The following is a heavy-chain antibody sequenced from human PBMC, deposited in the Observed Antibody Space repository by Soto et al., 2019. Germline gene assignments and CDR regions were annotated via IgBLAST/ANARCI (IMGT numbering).Heavy chain of an antibody. V-gene: IGHV4-59*01. Sequence: PSETLSLTCTVSGGSISSYYWSWIRQPPGKGLEWIGYIYYSGSTNYNHSLKSRVTISVDTSKNQFSLKLSSVTAADTAVYYCARSPEYDFWNYGMDVWGQGTTVTVSS. CDR2: IYYSGST. CDR3: ARSPEYDFWNYGMDV. J-gene: IGHJ6*02. CDR1: GGSISSYY. D-gene: IGHD3-3*01.